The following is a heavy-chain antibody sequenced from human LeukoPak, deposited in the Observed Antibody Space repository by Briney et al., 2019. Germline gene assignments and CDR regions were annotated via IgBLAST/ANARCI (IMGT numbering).Heavy chain of an antibody. CDR3: AWLPSY. Sequence: PSGTLSLTCTVSGGSISSYYWSWLRQPAGKGLEWIGRIYTSGSTNYSPSLKSRVTISVDTSKSQLFLKLSSVTAADTAVYYCAWLPSYWGQGTQVTVSS. D-gene: IGHD5-12*01. V-gene: IGHV4-4*07. J-gene: IGHJ4*02. CDR2: IYTSGST. CDR1: GGSISSYY.